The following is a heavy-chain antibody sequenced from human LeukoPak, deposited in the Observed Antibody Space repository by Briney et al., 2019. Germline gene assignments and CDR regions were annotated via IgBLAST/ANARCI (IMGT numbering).Heavy chain of an antibody. V-gene: IGHV3-11*04. D-gene: IGHD2-15*01. J-gene: IGHJ1*01. CDR1: GFTFSDYY. CDR3: ARTIGYCSGGSCYPEYFQH. Sequence: GGSLRLSCAASGFTFSDYYMSWIRQAPGKGLDWVSYISSSGSTIYYADSVKGRFTISRDNAKNSLYLQMNSLRAEDTAVYYCARTIGYCSGGSCYPEYFQHWGQGTLVTVSS. CDR2: ISSSGSTI.